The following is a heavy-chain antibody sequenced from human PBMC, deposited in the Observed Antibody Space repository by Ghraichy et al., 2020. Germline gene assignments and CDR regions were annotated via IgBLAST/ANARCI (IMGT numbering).Heavy chain of an antibody. CDR2: ISGVDANR. Sequence: GGSLRLSCVDSEFTFSRYAMSWVRQAPGKGLEWVSAISGVDANRYYADSVKGRFTISRDDSKNTLYLEMNSLRAEDTAVYYCARPASPSGSYYSLFGGPLNWGQGTLVTVSS. CDR3: ARPASPSGSYYSLFGGPLN. J-gene: IGHJ4*02. V-gene: IGHV3-23*01. D-gene: IGHD1-26*01. CDR1: EFTFSRYA.